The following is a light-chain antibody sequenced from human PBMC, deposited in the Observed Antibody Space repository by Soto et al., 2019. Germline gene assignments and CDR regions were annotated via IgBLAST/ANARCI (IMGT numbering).Light chain of an antibody. CDR1: SSDVGTYNL. V-gene: IGLV2-18*02. J-gene: IGLJ1*01. CDR2: EVS. CDR3: SSYTSSSTWV. Sequence: QSALTQPHSVSRSPGQSVTISCTGASSDVGTYNLVSWYQQPPGTAPKLMIFEVSDRPSGVPDRFSGSKSGNTASLTISGLQAEDEADYYCSSYTSSSTWVFGTGTKLTVL.